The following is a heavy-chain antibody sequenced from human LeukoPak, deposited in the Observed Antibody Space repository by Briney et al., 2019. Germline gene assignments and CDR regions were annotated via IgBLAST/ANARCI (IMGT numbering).Heavy chain of an antibody. D-gene: IGHD3-3*01. Sequence: GGSLRLSCAASGFTVSSNYMSWVRQAPGKGLEWVSVIYSGGSTYYADSVKGRFTISRGNSKNTLYLQMNSLRAEDTAVYYCARVFLGLYDFWSFKYYYYGGVW. CDR2: IYSGGST. CDR3: ARVFLGLYDFWSFKYYYYGGV. V-gene: IGHV3-66*02. J-gene: IGHJ6*03. CDR1: GFTVSSNY.